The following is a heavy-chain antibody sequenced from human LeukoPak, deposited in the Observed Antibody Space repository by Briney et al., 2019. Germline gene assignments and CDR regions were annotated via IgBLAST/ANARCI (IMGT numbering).Heavy chain of an antibody. CDR1: GGSISSYY. D-gene: IGHD2-21*02. J-gene: IGHJ4*02. CDR2: IYPSGGT. CDR3: ARFAYCGSGCWYYFDY. Sequence: SETLTLTCTASGGSISSYYWSWIRQSPGKGLEWIGYIYPSGGTNYNPSLKSRVTISVDTSKNQFSLKLNSVTAADTAVYYCARFAYCGSGCWYYFDYWGQGALVTVSS. V-gene: IGHV4-4*09.